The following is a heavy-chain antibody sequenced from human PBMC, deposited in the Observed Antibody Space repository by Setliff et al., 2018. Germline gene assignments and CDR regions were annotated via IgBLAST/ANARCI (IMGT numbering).Heavy chain of an antibody. Sequence: KTSDTLSLTCSVSGASVSSNDYFWAWIRQPPRERLHWIGTLYPSGFTYYNPSLRDRVTISADSSKDELSLSLQSVTAADSAVYYCARLKVGNNWPDYWGQGTLVTVSS. CDR2: LYPSGFT. CDR3: ARLKVGNNWPDY. J-gene: IGHJ4*02. V-gene: IGHV4-39*01. D-gene: IGHD1-1*01. CDR1: GASVSSNDYF.